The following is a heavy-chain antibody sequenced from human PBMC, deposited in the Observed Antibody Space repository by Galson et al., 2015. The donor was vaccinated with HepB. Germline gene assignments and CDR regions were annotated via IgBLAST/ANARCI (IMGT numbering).Heavy chain of an antibody. CDR1: GFTFSDYY. J-gene: IGHJ4*02. CDR3: ARSPPYDFWSGYYPQDY. CDR2: ISSSGSTI. V-gene: IGHV3-11*01. Sequence: SLRLSCAASGFTFSDYYMSWIRQAPGKGLEWVSYISSSGSTIYYADSVKGRFTISRDNAKNSLYLQMNSLRAEDTAVYYCARSPPYDFWSGYYPQDYWGQGTLVTVSS. D-gene: IGHD3-3*01.